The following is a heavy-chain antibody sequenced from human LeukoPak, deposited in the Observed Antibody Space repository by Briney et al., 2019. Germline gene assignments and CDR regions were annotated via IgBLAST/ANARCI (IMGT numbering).Heavy chain of an antibody. CDR1: GFTFSKYA. CDR2: IKQDGSDK. J-gene: IGHJ4*02. CDR3: ARGEGLGTTNGGYYFAY. V-gene: IGHV3-7*01. Sequence: GGSLRLSCAAPGFTFSKYAMSWVRRAPGKGLEWVANIKQDGSDKYYVDSVKGRFTISRDNAKNSLYLQMNTLRAEDTAVYYCARGEGLGTTNGGYYFAYWGQGSLVIVSS. D-gene: IGHD1-26*01.